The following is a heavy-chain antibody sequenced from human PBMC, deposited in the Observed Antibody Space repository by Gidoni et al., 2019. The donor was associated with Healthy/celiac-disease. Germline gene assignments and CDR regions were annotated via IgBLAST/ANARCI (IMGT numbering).Heavy chain of an antibody. CDR2: ISYDGSNK. Sequence: QVQLVESGGGVVQPGRSLRLSCAASGFTFSSYGMHWVRQAPGKGLEWVAVISYDGSNKYYADSVKGRFTISRDNSKNTLYLQMNSLRAEDTAVYYCAKGGSSTSHRGGWHWGQGTLVTVSS. CDR1: GFTFSSYG. CDR3: AKGGSSTSHRGGWH. V-gene: IGHV3-30*18. J-gene: IGHJ1*01. D-gene: IGHD2-2*01.